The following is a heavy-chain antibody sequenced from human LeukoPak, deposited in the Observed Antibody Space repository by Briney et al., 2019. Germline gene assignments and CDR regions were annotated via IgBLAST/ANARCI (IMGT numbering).Heavy chain of an antibody. CDR2: IKHDGSEN. CDR3: ARDKTTRWQKYFEY. D-gene: IGHD1-14*01. CDR1: GFTFSSYW. Sequence: GGSLRLSCAASGFTFSSYWMSWVRQAPGKGLEWVANIKHDGSENYYVDSAKGRFTISRDNSKNTLYLQMNSLRAEDTAVYYCARDKTTRWQKYFEYWGQGTLVTVSS. V-gene: IGHV3-7*01. J-gene: IGHJ4*02.